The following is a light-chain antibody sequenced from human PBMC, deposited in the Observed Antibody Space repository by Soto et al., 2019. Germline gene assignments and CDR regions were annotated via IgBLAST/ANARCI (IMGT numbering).Light chain of an antibody. V-gene: IGKV1-5*01. Sequence: DIQMTQSPSTLSASVGDRVTITCRASQSISNWLAWYQQQPGEAPKLLIYDASTLQSGVPSRFSGSGSGTEFTLTISSLQPDDFATYHCQQYNTYSTFGQGTKVDI. J-gene: IGKJ1*01. CDR2: DAS. CDR3: QQYNTYST. CDR1: QSISNW.